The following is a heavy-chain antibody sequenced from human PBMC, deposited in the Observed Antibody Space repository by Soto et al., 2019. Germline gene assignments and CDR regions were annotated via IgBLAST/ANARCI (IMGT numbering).Heavy chain of an antibody. CDR3: ARGGVYSTSSLPRFYYYAMDV. V-gene: IGHV3-7*01. CDR2: IKQDGSEK. Sequence: GGSLRLSCVDSGISFSDYWMTWVRQAPGKGLEWVASIKQDGSEKSYVDSVGGRFTISRDNAKNSLYLQMDSLRVGDTAVYYCARGGVYSTSSLPRFYYYAMDVWGQGTTVTVSS. J-gene: IGHJ6*02. D-gene: IGHD6-6*01. CDR1: GISFSDYW.